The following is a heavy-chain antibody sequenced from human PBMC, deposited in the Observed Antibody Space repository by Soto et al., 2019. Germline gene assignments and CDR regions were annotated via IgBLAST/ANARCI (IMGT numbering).Heavy chain of an antibody. V-gene: IGHV3-30-3*01. J-gene: IGHJ3*02. CDR3: ARDGGVAGAFDI. Sequence: QVQLVESGGGVVEPGRSLRLSCAASGFTFSSYAMHWVRQAPGKGLEWVAVISYDGSDKYYADSVKGRFTISRDNSKNTLYLQMNSLRAVDTAVYYCARDGGVAGAFDIWGQGTMVTVSS. D-gene: IGHD6-19*01. CDR2: ISYDGSDK. CDR1: GFTFSSYA.